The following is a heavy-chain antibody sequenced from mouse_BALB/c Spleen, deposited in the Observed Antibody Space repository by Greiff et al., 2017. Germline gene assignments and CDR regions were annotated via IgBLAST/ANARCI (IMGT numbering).Heavy chain of an antibody. Sequence: QVQLKQPGAELVKPGASVKLSCKASGYTFTSYWMHWVKQRPGQGLEWIGEINPSNGRTNYNEKFKSKATLTVDKSSSTAYMQLSSLTSEDSAVYYCARGGHYYAMDYWGQGTSVTVSS. CDR3: ARGGHYYAMDY. CDR1: GYTFTSYW. J-gene: IGHJ4*01. V-gene: IGHV1S81*02. CDR2: INPSNGRT.